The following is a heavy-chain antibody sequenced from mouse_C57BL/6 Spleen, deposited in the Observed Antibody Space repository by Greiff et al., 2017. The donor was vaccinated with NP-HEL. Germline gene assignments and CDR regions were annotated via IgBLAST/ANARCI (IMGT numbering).Heavy chain of an antibody. CDR3: ARWLPFAY. J-gene: IGHJ3*01. CDR2: INPNNGGT. V-gene: IGHV1-18*01. Sequence: VQLQQSGPELVKPGASVKIPCKASGYTFTDYNMDWVKQSHGKSLEWIGDINPNNGGTNYNQKFKGKATLTVDKSSSTAYMELRSLTSEDTAVYYCARWLPFAYWGQGTLVTVSA. CDR1: GYTFTDYN.